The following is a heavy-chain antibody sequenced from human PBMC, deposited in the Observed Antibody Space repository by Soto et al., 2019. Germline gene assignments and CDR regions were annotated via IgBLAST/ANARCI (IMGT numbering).Heavy chain of an antibody. J-gene: IGHJ4*02. CDR3: AREPEDGVPGDF. CDR2: IIVSHGRP. CDR1: GYTFTSHT. V-gene: IGHV1-3*01. Sequence: QVQLVQSGAEVKEPGASVKVSCKASGYTFTSHTIHWARQAPGQGLEWMGWIIVSHGRPRIAPHFQGRVTLTTDTSATTAYMELNSLTSEDTAVYFCAREPEDGVPGDFWGQGTLVVVSP. D-gene: IGHD3-3*01.